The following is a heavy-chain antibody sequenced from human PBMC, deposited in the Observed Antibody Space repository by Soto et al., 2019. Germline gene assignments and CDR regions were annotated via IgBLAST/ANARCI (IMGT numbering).Heavy chain of an antibody. D-gene: IGHD6-13*01. CDR3: ASVPNGIAEASGA. V-gene: IGHV3-23*01. J-gene: IGHJ4*02. Sequence: EVQLLESGGGLVQPGGSLRLSCAASGFTFSSYALSWVRQAPGQGLAWVSSISGDGATTFYADSVKGRFTASRDNSENKRYLQMNSVRVEDTAVYFCASVPNGIAEASGAWGQGTLVTVSS. CDR2: ISGDGATT. CDR1: GFTFSSYA.